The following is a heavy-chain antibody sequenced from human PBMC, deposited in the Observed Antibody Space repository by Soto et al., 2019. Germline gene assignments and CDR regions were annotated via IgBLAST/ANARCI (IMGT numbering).Heavy chain of an antibody. D-gene: IGHD1-26*01. CDR2: IYYSGST. J-gene: IGHJ6*02. V-gene: IGHV4-31*03. Sequence: LALTCTVAGGSISSGGYYWSWIRQHPGKGLEWIGYIYYSGSTYYNPSLKSRVTISVDTSKNQLSLKLSSVTAADTAVYFCARRRRGEVGATHYYYVMDVWGQGTTVTVSS. CDR3: ARRRRGEVGATHYYYVMDV. CDR1: GGSISSGGYY.